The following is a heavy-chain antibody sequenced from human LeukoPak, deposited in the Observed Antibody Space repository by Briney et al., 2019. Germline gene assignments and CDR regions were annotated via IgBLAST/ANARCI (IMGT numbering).Heavy chain of an antibody. V-gene: IGHV4-34*01. J-gene: IGHJ4*02. D-gene: IGHD3-16*02. CDR2: INHSGST. CDR3: ARGRIMITFGGVIVKGPLYFDY. Sequence: SETLSLTCAVYGGSFSGYYWSWIRQPPGKGLEWIGEINHSGSTNYIPSPKSRVTISVDTSKNQFSLKLSSVTAADTAVYYCARGRIMITFGGVIVKGPLYFDYWGQGTLVTVSS. CDR1: GGSFSGYY.